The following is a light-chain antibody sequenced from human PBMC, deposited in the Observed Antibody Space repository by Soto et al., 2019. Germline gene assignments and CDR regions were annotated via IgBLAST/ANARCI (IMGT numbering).Light chain of an antibody. CDR3: QQYGGSWT. J-gene: IGKJ1*01. Sequence: IVMTQSPATLSVSPWERATLSCRASQSVSSNLAWYQQKPGQAPRLLIYGASTRATGIPARFSGSGSGTEFTLTISSLQSEDFAVYYCQQYGGSWTFGRGTKVDIK. CDR2: GAS. CDR1: QSVSSN. V-gene: IGKV3-15*01.